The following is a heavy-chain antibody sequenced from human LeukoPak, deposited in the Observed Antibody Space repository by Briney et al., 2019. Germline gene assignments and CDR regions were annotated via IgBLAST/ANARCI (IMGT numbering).Heavy chain of an antibody. Sequence: GASVKVSCKASGGTFSSYVISWVRQAPGQGLEWMGRIIPILGIANYAQKFQGRVTITADKSTSTAYMELSSLRSEDTAVYYCARVSIAVAVEVWENWFDPWGQGTLVTVSS. D-gene: IGHD6-19*01. CDR1: GGTFSSYV. CDR2: IIPILGIA. J-gene: IGHJ5*02. CDR3: ARVSIAVAVEVWENWFDP. V-gene: IGHV1-69*04.